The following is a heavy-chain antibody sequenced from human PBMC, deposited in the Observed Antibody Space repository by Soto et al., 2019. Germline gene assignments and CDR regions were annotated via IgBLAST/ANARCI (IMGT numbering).Heavy chain of an antibody. CDR1: GYTFTSYG. Sequence: GASVKVSCKASGYTFTSYGISWVRQAPGQGLEWMGWISAYNGNTNYAQKLQGRVTMTTDTSTSTAYMELRSLRSDDTAVYYCARDWLDTATGYYYGMDFWGQGTTVTVSS. V-gene: IGHV1-18*01. CDR3: ARDWLDTATGYYYGMDF. D-gene: IGHD5-18*01. CDR2: ISAYNGNT. J-gene: IGHJ6*02.